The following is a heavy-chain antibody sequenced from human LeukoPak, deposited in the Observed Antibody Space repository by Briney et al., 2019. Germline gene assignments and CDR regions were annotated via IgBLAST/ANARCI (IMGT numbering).Heavy chain of an antibody. Sequence: GGSLRLSCAASGFTFSGSALHWVRQAPGKGLEWVSSISSSSSYIYYADSVKGRFTISRDNAKNSLYLQMNSLRAEDTAVYYCARAVGGLNDYWGQGTLVTVSS. D-gene: IGHD3-10*01. CDR2: ISSSSSYI. CDR3: ARAVGGLNDY. J-gene: IGHJ4*02. V-gene: IGHV3-21*01. CDR1: GFTFSGSA.